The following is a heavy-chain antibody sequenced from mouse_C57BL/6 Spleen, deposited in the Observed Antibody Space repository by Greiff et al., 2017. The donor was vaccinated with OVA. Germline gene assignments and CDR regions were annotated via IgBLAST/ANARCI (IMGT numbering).Heavy chain of an antibody. CDR1: GYTFTSYW. CDR2: IYPGSGST. Sequence: VQLQQPGAELVKPGASVKMSCKASGYTFTSYWITWVKQRPGQGLEWIGDIYPGSGSTNYNEKFKSKATLTVDTSSSTAYMQLSSLTSEDSAVYYCSLFITTVEGFAYWGQGTLVTVSA. D-gene: IGHD1-1*01. V-gene: IGHV1-55*01. J-gene: IGHJ3*01. CDR3: SLFITTVEGFAY.